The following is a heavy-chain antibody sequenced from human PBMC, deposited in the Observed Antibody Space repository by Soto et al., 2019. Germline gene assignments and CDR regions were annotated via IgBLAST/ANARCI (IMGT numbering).Heavy chain of an antibody. Sequence: QVQLQESGPGLVKPSQTLSLTCTVSGGSISTGGYYWNWVRQHPGKGLEWIGYFYYSGSNYYNPSLKSPVPTAVNTSKNQFSLKLSSVTAADTAVYYSARSVFPCGQGTLVTVS. CDR2: FYYSGSN. V-gene: IGHV4-31*01. CDR1: GGSISTGGYY. J-gene: IGHJ5*02. CDR3: ARSVFP.